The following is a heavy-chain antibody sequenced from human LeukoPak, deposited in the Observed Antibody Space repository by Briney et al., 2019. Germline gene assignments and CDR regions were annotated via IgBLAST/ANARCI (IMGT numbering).Heavy chain of an antibody. CDR2: IKSKTDGATT. CDR1: GFTFSNTW. CDR3: TTDPHAYYYYMDV. V-gene: IGHV3-15*01. J-gene: IGHJ6*03. Sequence: GGSLRLSCAASGFTFSNTWMSWVRQAPGKGLEWVGRIKSKTDGATTDYAAPVKGRFTISRDDSKNTLYVQMNSLKTEDTAVYYCTTDPHAYYYYMDVWGKGTTVTVSS.